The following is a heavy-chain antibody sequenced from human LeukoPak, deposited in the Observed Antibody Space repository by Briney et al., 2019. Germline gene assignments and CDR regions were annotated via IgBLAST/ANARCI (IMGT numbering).Heavy chain of an antibody. CDR3: ASSSYGSGSYYPFDH. J-gene: IGHJ4*02. CDR2: ISAYNGNT. CDR1: GYTFTSYG. V-gene: IGHV1-18*01. Sequence: ASVKVSCKASGYTFTSYGISWVRQAPGQGLEWMGWISAYNGNTNYAQKLQGRVTMTTDTSTSTAYMELRSLRSDDTAVYYCASSSYGSGSYYPFDHWGQGTLVSVSS. D-gene: IGHD3-10*01.